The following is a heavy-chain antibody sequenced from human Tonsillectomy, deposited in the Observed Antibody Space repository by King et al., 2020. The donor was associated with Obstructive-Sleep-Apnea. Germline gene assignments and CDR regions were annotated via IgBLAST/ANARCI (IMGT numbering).Heavy chain of an antibody. V-gene: IGHV4-59*01. D-gene: IGHD6-6*01. CDR3: ARAASSSLDY. Sequence: QLQESGPGLVKPSETLSLTCTVSGVSISSYYWSWIRQPPGKGLEWIGYIYYSGSTNYNPSLKSRVTISVDTSKNQFSLQLSSVTAADTAVYYCARAASSSLDYWGQGTLVTVSS. CDR1: GVSISSYY. CDR2: IYYSGST. J-gene: IGHJ4*02.